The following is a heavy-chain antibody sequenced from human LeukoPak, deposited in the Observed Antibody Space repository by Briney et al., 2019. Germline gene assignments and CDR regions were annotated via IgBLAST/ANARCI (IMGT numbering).Heavy chain of an antibody. J-gene: IGHJ4*02. CDR1: GYTFTSYA. V-gene: IGHV1-18*01. D-gene: IGHD3-10*01. Sequence: GASVKVSCKASGYTFTSYALSWVRQAPGQGLEWMGWISGYNGNTNYAQRLQGRVTMTTDTSTSTAYMELRSLRSDDTAVYYCARSRLPGNYYFDYWGQGALVTVSS. CDR2: ISGYNGNT. CDR3: ARSRLPGNYYFDY.